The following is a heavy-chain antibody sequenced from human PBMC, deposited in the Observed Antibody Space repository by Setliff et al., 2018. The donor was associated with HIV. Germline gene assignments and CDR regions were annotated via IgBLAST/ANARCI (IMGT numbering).Heavy chain of an antibody. D-gene: IGHD2-2*02. CDR3: ARQERYCTSADCYRYFNY. CDR2: IYTSGST. CDR1: GGSINSYY. V-gene: IGHV4-4*09. Sequence: SETLSLTCSVSGGSINSYYWSWIRQPPGKGLEWIGYIYTSGSTKYNPFLRSRVTISVDPSKNQFSLRLSSVTAADTAVYYCARQERYCTSADCYRYFNYWGQGTLVTVSA. J-gene: IGHJ4*02.